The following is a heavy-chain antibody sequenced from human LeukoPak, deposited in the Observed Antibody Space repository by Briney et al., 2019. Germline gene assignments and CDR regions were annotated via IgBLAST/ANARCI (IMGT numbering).Heavy chain of an antibody. CDR1: GFXFSSYA. J-gene: IGHJ5*02. D-gene: IGHD6-13*01. CDR2: ISGSGGTT. V-gene: IGHV3-23*01. Sequence: GGSLRLSCAASGFXFSSYAISWVRQGPGKGLEWVSGISGSGGTTYYADSVKGRFTISRDNSKNTLYLEMNSLRVEDTAVYYCAKYRGHSSSWRFDPWGQGSLVTVSS. CDR3: AKYRGHSSSWRFDP.